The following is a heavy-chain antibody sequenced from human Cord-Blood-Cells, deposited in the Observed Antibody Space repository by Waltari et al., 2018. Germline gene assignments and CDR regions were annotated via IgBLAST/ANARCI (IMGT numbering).Heavy chain of an antibody. J-gene: IGHJ2*01. CDR2: IYYSGST. D-gene: IGHD7-27*01. CDR3: ATELGGYFDL. V-gene: IGHV4-39*01. CDR1: GGSLSSSSYY. Sequence: QLQLQESGPGLVKPSETLSLTCTVSGGSLSSSSYYWGWIRQPPGKGLEWIGSIYYSGSTYYNPSLKSRVTISVDTSKNQFSLKLSSVTAADTAVYYCATELGGYFDLWGRGTLVTVSS.